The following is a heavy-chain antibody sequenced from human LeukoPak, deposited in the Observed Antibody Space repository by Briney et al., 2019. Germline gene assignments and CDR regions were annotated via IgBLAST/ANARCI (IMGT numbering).Heavy chain of an antibody. CDR3: AKDRRRYCTNGVCYTYFDY. V-gene: IGHV3-9*01. D-gene: IGHD2-8*01. J-gene: IGHJ4*02. CDR1: GFTFDDYA. CDR2: ISWNSGSI. Sequence: GGSLRLSCAASGFTFDDYAMHWVRQAPGKGLEWVSGISWNSGSIGYADSVKGRFTISRDNAKNSLYRQMNSLRAEDTALYYCAKDRRRYCTNGVCYTYFDYWGQGTLVTVSS.